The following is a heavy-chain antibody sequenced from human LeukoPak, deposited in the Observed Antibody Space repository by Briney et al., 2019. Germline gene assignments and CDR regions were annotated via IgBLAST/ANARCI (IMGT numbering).Heavy chain of an antibody. D-gene: IGHD4-17*01. Sequence: GASVKVSCKASGYTFTGYYMHWVRQAPGRGLEWMGWINPNSGGTNYAQKFQGRVTMTRDTSISTAYMELSRLRSDDTAVYYCARGPIVDYGDYSPFDYWGQGTLVTVSS. CDR1: GYTFTGYY. CDR2: INPNSGGT. J-gene: IGHJ4*02. CDR3: ARGPIVDYGDYSPFDY. V-gene: IGHV1-2*02.